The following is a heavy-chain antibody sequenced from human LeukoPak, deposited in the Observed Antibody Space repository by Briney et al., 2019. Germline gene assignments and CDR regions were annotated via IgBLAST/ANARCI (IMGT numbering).Heavy chain of an antibody. CDR3: AARKVRGVWFYLDY. CDR1: GFTFSHYA. CDR2: IYDDNT. D-gene: IGHD3-10*01. J-gene: IGHJ4*02. Sequence: GGSLRLSCSASGFTFSHYAMHWVRQAPGKGLEWVSTIYDDNTYYADSVKGRFAISTDNSKNTLYLQMNSLRVEDTAVYFCAARKVRGVWFYLDYWGQGTLVTVSS. V-gene: IGHV3-23*01.